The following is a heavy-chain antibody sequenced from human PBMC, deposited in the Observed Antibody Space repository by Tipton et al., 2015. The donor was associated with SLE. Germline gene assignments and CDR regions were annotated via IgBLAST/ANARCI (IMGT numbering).Heavy chain of an antibody. D-gene: IGHD6-6*01. CDR3: ARDLAARGGHYFDY. CDR2: IYYSGST. J-gene: IGHJ4*02. V-gene: IGHV4-61*10. CDR1: GGSISSGSYY. Sequence: TLSLTCTVSGGSISSGSYYWSWIRQPAGKGLEWIGYIYYSGSTNYNPSLKSRVTISVDTSKNQFSLKLSSVTAADTAVYYCARDLAARGGHYFDYWGQGTLVTVSS.